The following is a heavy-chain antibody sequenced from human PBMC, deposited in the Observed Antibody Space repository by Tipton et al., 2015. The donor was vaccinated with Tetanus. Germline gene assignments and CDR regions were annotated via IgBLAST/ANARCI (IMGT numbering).Heavy chain of an antibody. Sequence: TLSLTCIVSGGSMRSYYWSWIRQPPGKGLKWIGHIYSSGGARYNPSLKSRTTMSVDRSKSQFSLEVTSVTAADTAVYFCARGPLENEGYFDSWGQGILVTVTA. J-gene: IGHJ4*02. V-gene: IGHV4-59*01. CDR2: IYSSGGA. CDR1: GGSMRSYY. D-gene: IGHD1-1*01. CDR3: ARGPLENEGYFDS.